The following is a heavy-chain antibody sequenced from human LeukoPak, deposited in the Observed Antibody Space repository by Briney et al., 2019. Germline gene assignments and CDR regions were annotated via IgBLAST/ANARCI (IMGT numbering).Heavy chain of an antibody. CDR2: IIPIFGTA. Sequence: SVKVSCKASGGTFSSYAISWVRQAPGQGLEWMGGIIPIFGTANYAQKFQGRVTITADESTSTAYMELSSLRSEDTAVCYCARPRSGWSPYPFDYWGQGTLVTVSS. CDR1: GGTFSSYA. J-gene: IGHJ4*02. V-gene: IGHV1-69*13. CDR3: ARPRSGWSPYPFDY. D-gene: IGHD6-19*01.